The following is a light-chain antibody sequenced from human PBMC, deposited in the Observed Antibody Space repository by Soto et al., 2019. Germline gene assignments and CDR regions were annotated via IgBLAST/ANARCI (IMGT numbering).Light chain of an antibody. V-gene: IGKV1-8*01. CDR3: HQYYSYPFT. CDR1: QGISSY. CDR2: AAS. J-gene: IGKJ3*01. Sequence: AIRMTQSPSSLSASTGDRVTITCGASQGISSYLAWYQQKPGKAPKLLIYAASTLQSGGPTRFSGSGSGTDFNLTISCLQSEDFATYYCHQYYSYPFTFGPGTKVDI.